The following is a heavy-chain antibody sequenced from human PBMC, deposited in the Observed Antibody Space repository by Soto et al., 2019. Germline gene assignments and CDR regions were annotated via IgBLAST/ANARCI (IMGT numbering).Heavy chain of an antibody. CDR1: GGSFTSNNW. J-gene: IGHJ4*02. Sequence: SETLSLTCAVSGGSFTSNNWWTWVRQPPGQGLEWIGEIYRTGSTNYNPSRKSRVTISLDKSENQFSLKVTSLTAADTAVYYCASRDPGTSVDYWGQGTLVTVSS. D-gene: IGHD1-7*01. V-gene: IGHV4-4*02. CDR3: ASRDPGTSVDY. CDR2: IYRTGST.